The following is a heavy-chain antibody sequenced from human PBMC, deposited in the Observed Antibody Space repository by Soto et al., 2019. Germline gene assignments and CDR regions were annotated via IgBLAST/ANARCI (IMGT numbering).Heavy chain of an antibody. Sequence: EVQLVESGGGLIQPGGSLRLSCAASGFTFRSYEMNWVRRAPGKGLEWVSHISSSGSIIYYADSVKGRFSISRENARTSFYLQMDNLRVDDTAVYYCIRGRSNHYDSSPPPRFDPWGQGTLVTVSS. CDR2: ISSSGSII. J-gene: IGHJ5*02. CDR3: IRGRSNHYDSSPPPRFDP. D-gene: IGHD3-10*01. V-gene: IGHV3-48*03. CDR1: GFTFRSYE.